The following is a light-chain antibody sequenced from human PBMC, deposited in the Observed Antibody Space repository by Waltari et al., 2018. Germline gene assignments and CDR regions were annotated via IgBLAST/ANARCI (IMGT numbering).Light chain of an antibody. CDR2: KAS. J-gene: IGKJ4*01. V-gene: IGKV1-5*03. Sequence: DVRLTQSPSTLSASVGYSVSITCRANQAISVWVGWYQQKPGQAPKLLIYKASTLQNGVPSRFSGSGSGTEFTLTITNLQPDDFATYYCQQYNDYFPFGGGTTVEI. CDR1: QAISVW. CDR3: QQYNDYFP.